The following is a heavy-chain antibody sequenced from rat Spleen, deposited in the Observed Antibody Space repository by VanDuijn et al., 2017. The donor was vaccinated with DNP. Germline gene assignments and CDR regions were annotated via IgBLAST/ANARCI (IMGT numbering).Heavy chain of an antibody. D-gene: IGHD1-5*01. CDR2: ITSSGLTS. CDR1: GFTFSRYW. Sequence: EVQLVEIGGDLVQPGRSLKLSCVASGFTFSRYWMTWVRQVPGKGLEWVASITSSGLTSYYPDSVKGRFTLSRDGAKSSLYLQMNSLKSEDTATYYCARRRSDTISLDAWGQGTSVTVSS. V-gene: IGHV5-31*01. CDR3: ARRRSDTISLDA. J-gene: IGHJ4*01.